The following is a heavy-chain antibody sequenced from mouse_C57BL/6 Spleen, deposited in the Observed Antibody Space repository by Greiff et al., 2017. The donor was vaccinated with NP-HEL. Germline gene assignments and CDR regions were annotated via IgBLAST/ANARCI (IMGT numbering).Heavy chain of an antibody. CDR2: IDPEDGDT. CDR1: GFNIKDYY. V-gene: IGHV14-1*01. Sequence: VQLQQSGAELVRPGASIKLSCTASGFNIKDYYMHWVKQRPEQGLEWIGRIDPEDGDTEYAPKFQGKATMTADTSSNTAYLQLSSLTSEDTAVYYCTTLLFITTVVAPPAAYWGQGTLVTVSA. D-gene: IGHD1-1*01. CDR3: TTLLFITTVVAPPAAY. J-gene: IGHJ3*01.